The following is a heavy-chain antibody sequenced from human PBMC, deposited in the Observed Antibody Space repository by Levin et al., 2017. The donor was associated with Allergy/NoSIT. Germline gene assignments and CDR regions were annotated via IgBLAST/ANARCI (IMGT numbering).Heavy chain of an antibody. CDR3: AKDRGDYYYGMEV. V-gene: IGHV3-9*01. Sequence: SLKISCAASEFTFEDYAMHWVRQAPGKGLEWVSSISWNGGRIVYAGSVKGRFTISRDNAKNSLYLQMNSLRAEDTALYYCAKDRGDYYYGMEVWGRGTTVTVSS. CDR2: ISWNGGRI. CDR1: EFTFEDYA. J-gene: IGHJ6*02. D-gene: IGHD3-16*01.